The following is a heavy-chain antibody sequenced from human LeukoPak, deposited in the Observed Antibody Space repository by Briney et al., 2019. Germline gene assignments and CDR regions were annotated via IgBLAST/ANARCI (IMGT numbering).Heavy chain of an antibody. D-gene: IGHD1-26*01. CDR3: AKVISGSSGRTLDY. V-gene: IGHV3-23*01. CDR2: ISGSGGST. Sequence: GGSLRLSCAASGFTFSSYAMSWVRQAPGKGLEWVSAISGSGGSTYYADSVKGRFTISRDNSKNTLYLQMDSLRAEDTAVYYCAKVISGSSGRTLDYWGQGTLVTVSS. CDR1: GFTFSSYA. J-gene: IGHJ4*02.